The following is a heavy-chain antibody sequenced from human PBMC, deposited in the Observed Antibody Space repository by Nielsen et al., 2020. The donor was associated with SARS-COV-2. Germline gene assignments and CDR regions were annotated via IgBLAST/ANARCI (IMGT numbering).Heavy chain of an antibody. CDR3: ARDFDGSGSFPDY. D-gene: IGHD3-10*01. Sequence: GGSLRLSCAASGFTFSTYWMHWVRQAPGKGLVWVSHILSDGSTINYADSVRGRFTISRDNAKNTLYLQMNSLRAEDTAVYYCARDFDGSGSFPDYWGQGTLVTVSS. CDR1: GFTFSTYW. CDR2: ILSDGSTI. V-gene: IGHV3-74*01. J-gene: IGHJ4*02.